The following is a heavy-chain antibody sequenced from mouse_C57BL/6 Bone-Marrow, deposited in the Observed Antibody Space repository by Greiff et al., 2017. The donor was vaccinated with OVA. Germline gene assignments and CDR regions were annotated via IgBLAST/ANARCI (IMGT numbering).Heavy chain of an antibody. V-gene: IGHV1-47*01. Sequence: QVQLQQSGAELVKPGASVKMSCKASGYTFTTYPIEWMKQNHGKSLEWIGNFHPYNDDTKYNEKFKGKATLTVEKSSSTVYLKLSRLTSDDSAVYYCARRYYGSSPYWYFDVWGTGTTVTVSS. CDR2: FHPYNDDT. CDR1: GYTFTTYP. CDR3: ARRYYGSSPYWYFDV. D-gene: IGHD1-1*01. J-gene: IGHJ1*03.